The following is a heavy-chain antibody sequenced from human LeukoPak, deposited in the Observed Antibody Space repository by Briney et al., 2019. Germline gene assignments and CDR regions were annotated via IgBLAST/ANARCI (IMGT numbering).Heavy chain of an antibody. CDR3: ARGQALSDFDY. Sequence: SQTLSLTCAVSAGSISSGNYPWSWIRQPPGKDLEWIGYIYHGGSAYYNPSLKSRVTISVDRSKNQFSLTLSSVTAADTAVYYCARGQALSDFDYWGQGTLVTVSS. CDR1: AGSISSGNYP. V-gene: IGHV4-30-2*01. J-gene: IGHJ4*02. CDR2: IYHGGSA.